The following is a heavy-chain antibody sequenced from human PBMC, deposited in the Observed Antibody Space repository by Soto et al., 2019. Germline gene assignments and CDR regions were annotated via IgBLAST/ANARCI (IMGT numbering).Heavy chain of an antibody. V-gene: IGHV4-59*01. Sequence: SETLSLTCTVSGGSISSYYWSWIRQPPGKGLEWIGYIYYSGSTNYNPSLKSRVTISVDTSKNQFSLKLSSVTAADTAVYYCARDREQLVPHYYYGMDVWGQGTTVTVSS. D-gene: IGHD6-6*01. J-gene: IGHJ6*02. CDR1: GGSISSYY. CDR2: IYYSGST. CDR3: ARDREQLVPHYYYGMDV.